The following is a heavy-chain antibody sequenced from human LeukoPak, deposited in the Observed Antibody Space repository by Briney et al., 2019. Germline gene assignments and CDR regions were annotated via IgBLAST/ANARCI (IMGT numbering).Heavy chain of an antibody. D-gene: IGHD3-10*01. V-gene: IGHV4-61*02. CDR1: GDSVSNDVYY. CDR3: ARDRGSTTARGVPSWFDP. CDR2: IVPSGVT. Sequence: SETLSLTCTVSGDSVSNDVYYWTWIRQPAGKGLEWIGRIVPSGVTRYNPSFEGRLTISVDTAKNRFSLKLTSMTAADTAVYYCARDRGSTTARGVPSWFDPWGQGTLVTVSS. J-gene: IGHJ5*02.